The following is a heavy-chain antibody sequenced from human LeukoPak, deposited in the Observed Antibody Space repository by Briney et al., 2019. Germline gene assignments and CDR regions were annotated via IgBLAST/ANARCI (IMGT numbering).Heavy chain of an antibody. CDR1: GFTFSSYA. Sequence: GGSLGLSCAASGFTFSSYAMHWVRQAPGKGLEYVSAISSSGDSTYYANSVRGRFTISRDNSKNTLYLQMGSLRAEDTAVYYCASSYGSNKNPFEYWGQGTLVTVSS. V-gene: IGHV3-64*01. CDR2: ISSSGDST. J-gene: IGHJ4*02. CDR3: ASSYGSNKNPFEY. D-gene: IGHD4-23*01.